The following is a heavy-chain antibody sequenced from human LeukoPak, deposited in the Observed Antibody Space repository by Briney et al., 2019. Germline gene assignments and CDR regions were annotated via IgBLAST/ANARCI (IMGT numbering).Heavy chain of an antibody. D-gene: IGHD3-22*01. CDR1: GGSISSYY. CDR3: ARGAYDSSGYYFMDY. Sequence: SETLSLTCTVSGGSISSYYWSWIRQPAGKGLEWIGRIYTSGSTNYNPSLKSRVTMSVDTSKNQFSLKLGSVTAADTAVYYCARGAYDSSGYYFMDYWGQGTLVTVSS. V-gene: IGHV4-4*07. CDR2: IYTSGST. J-gene: IGHJ4*02.